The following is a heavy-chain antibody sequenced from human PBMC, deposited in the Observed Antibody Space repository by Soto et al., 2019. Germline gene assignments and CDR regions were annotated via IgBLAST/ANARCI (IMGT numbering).Heavy chain of an antibody. V-gene: IGHV3-23*01. CDR1: GFTFSSYA. D-gene: IGHD6-19*01. J-gene: IGHJ3*02. Sequence: GGSLRLSCAASGFTFSSYAMSWVRQAPGKGLEWVSAISGSGGSTYYADSVKGRFTISRDNSKNTLYLRMNSLRAEDTAVYYCAKDLGSSGWYGHDAFDIWGQGTMVTVSS. CDR2: ISGSGGST. CDR3: AKDLGSSGWYGHDAFDI.